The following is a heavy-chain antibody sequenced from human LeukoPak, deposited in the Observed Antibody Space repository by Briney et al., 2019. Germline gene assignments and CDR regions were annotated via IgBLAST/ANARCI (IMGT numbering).Heavy chain of an antibody. Sequence: SETLSLTCTVSGGSISSSSYYWGWIRQPPGKGLEWIGSIYYSGSTYYNPSLKSRVTISVDSSKNQFSLRLSSVTAADTAVYYCARSRPSFMCRYFDYWGQGTLVTVSS. J-gene: IGHJ4*02. D-gene: IGHD5/OR15-5a*01. CDR2: IYYSGST. CDR3: ARSRPSFMCRYFDY. V-gene: IGHV4-39*07. CDR1: GGSISSSSYY.